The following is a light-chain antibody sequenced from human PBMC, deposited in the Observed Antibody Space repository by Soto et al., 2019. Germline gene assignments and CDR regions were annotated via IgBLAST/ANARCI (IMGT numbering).Light chain of an antibody. CDR3: SSYTSDSSYV. V-gene: IGLV2-14*01. CDR2: VVS. CDR1: SSDVGLYDY. J-gene: IGLJ1*01. Sequence: QSALTQPASVSGSPGQSITISCTGTSSDVGLYDYVSWYQQHPGKAPQLMIYVVSNRPSGVSNRFSASKSGNTASLFISGLQAEDEADYYCSSYTSDSSYVFGSGTKAPS.